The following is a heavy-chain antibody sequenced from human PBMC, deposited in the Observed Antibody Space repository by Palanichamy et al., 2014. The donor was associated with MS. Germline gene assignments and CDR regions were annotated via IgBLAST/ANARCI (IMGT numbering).Heavy chain of an antibody. Sequence: QVQLQESGPGXVKPSETLSLTCSVSGGSISSYYWSWIRQPPGKGLEWIGYIHYSGSTNYNPSLKSRVTMSVDTSKNQFSLKLSSVTAADTAFYYCARVRAARSGVDPWGQGTLVTVSS. D-gene: IGHD3-10*01. CDR2: IHYSGST. CDR3: ARVRAARSGVDP. CDR1: GGSISSYY. J-gene: IGHJ5*02. V-gene: IGHV4-59*01.